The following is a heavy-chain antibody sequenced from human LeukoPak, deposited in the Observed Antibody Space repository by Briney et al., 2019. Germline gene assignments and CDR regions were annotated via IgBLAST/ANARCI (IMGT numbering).Heavy chain of an antibody. J-gene: IGHJ4*02. CDR2: ISYDGSNK. Sequence: GGSLRLSCAASGFIFTDYWMNWVRQAPGKGLEWVAVISYDGSNKYYADSVKGRFTISRDNSKNTLYLQMNSLRAEDTAVYYCAREILYSSGWYYFDYWGQGTLVTVSS. V-gene: IGHV3-30-3*01. CDR1: GFIFTDYW. CDR3: AREILYSSGWYYFDY. D-gene: IGHD6-19*01.